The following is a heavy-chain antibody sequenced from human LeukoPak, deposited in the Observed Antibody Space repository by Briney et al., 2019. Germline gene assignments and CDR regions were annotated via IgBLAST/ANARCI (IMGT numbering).Heavy chain of an antibody. D-gene: IGHD3-22*01. J-gene: IGHJ4*02. CDR2: IYYSGST. CDR3: ASTTYYYDSSGYYYRETFDY. CDR1: GGSISSYY. Sequence: PSETLSLTCTVSGGSISSYYWSWIRQHPGKGLEWIGYIYYSGSTNYNPSLKSRVTISVDTSKNQFSLKLSSVTAADTAVYYCASTTYYYDSSGYYYRETFDYWGQGTLVTVSS. V-gene: IGHV4-59*01.